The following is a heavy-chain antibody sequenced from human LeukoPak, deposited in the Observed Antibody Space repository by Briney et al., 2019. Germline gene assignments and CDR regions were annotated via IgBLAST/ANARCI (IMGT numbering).Heavy chain of an antibody. D-gene: IGHD2-15*01. CDR1: GFTVSSNY. Sequence: GGSLRLSCVVSGFTVSSNYMSWVRQAPGKGLEWVSIIYSGGSTFYADSVKGRFTISRDNSKNTLYLQMNSLRAEDTAVYYCAKGGSRFDYWGQGTLVTVSS. CDR2: IYSGGST. V-gene: IGHV3-53*01. CDR3: AKGGSRFDY. J-gene: IGHJ4*02.